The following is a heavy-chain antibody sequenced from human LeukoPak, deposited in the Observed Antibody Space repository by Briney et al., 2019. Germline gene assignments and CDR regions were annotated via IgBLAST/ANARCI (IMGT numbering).Heavy chain of an antibody. V-gene: IGHV3-74*03. D-gene: IGHD6-19*01. Sequence: PGGSLRLSCAASGFTFSIYWMHWVRQAPGKGLVWVSCINGDESRTKYADSVKGQFTISRDNARNTLFLQMNSLRAEDTAVYYCVRSVAVTFDPWGQGTLVTVSS. CDR2: INGDESRT. CDR1: GFTFSIYW. J-gene: IGHJ5*02. CDR3: VRSVAVTFDP.